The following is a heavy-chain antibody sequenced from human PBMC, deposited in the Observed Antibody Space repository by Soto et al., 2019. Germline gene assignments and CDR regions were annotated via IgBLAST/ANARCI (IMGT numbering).Heavy chain of an antibody. CDR3: AKARGANNWANYYGLDV. CDR2: ITYEGSNK. V-gene: IGHV3-30*18. CDR1: GFIFANYG. J-gene: IGHJ6*02. D-gene: IGHD1-1*01. Sequence: GGSLRLSCAASGFIFANYGMHWVRQAPGKGLEWVALITYEGSNKYYADAVKGRFTISRDNAKNMVSLQMDSLRAEDTAVYYCAKARGANNWANYYGLDVWGQGTTVTVSS.